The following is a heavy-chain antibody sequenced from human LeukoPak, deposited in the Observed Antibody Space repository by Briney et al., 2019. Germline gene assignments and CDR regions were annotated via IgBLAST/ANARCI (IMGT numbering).Heavy chain of an antibody. CDR1: GGTFSSYA. V-gene: IGHV1-69*13. D-gene: IGHD4-17*01. J-gene: IGHJ4*02. CDR2: IIPIFGTA. Sequence: ASVKVSCKASGGTFSSYAISWVRQAPGQGLEWMGGIIPIFGTANYAQKFQGRVTITADESTSTAYMELSSLRSEDTAVYYCARERYGDYVSFFRGPIEIDYWGQGTLVTVSS. CDR3: ARERYGDYVSFFRGPIEIDY.